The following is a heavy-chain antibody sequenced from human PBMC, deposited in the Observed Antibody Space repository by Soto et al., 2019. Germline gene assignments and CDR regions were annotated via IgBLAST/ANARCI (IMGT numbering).Heavy chain of an antibody. CDR3: ATSLESGSSSWENYYYYGMDV. J-gene: IGHJ6*02. V-gene: IGHV4-31*03. Sequence: QVQLQESGPGLVKPSQTLSLTCTVSGGSISSGGYYWSWIRQHPGKGLEWIGYIYYSGSTYYNPSLKSRVTITVDTSKNQFPLKLSSGTAADTAVYYCATSLESGSSSWENYYYYGMDVWGQGTTVTVSS. D-gene: IGHD6-13*01. CDR2: IYYSGST. CDR1: GGSISSGGYY.